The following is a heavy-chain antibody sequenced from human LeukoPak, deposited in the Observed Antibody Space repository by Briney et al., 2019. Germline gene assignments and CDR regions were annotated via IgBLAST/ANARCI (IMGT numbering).Heavy chain of an antibody. CDR1: GGTFSSYA. CDR2: IIPIFGTA. J-gene: IGHJ4*02. D-gene: IGHD3-3*01. Sequence: ASVKVSCKASGGTFSSYAISWVRQAPGQGLEWMGGIIPIFGTANYAQKFQGRVTITADESTSTAYMELSSLRSEDTAVYYCATVRGHYDFWSGYYWDYFDYWGQGTLVTVSS. V-gene: IGHV1-69*01. CDR3: ATVRGHYDFWSGYYWDYFDY.